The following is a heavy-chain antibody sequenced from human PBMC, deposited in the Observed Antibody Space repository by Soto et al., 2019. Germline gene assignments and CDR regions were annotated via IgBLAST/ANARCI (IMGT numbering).Heavy chain of an antibody. V-gene: IGHV1-8*01. J-gene: IGHJ4*02. CDR2: MNPNSGTT. CDR3: ARNKWETGDFDY. CDR1: GYTFTTYD. D-gene: IGHD1-26*01. Sequence: QVQLVQSGAEVRKPGASVKVSCKASGYTFTTYDINWMRQATGQGLEWAGWMNPNSGTTGYAQKFQGRVSMTRDTSMNTAYMELSSLTYEDTAVYYCARNKWETGDFDYWGQGTLVTVSS.